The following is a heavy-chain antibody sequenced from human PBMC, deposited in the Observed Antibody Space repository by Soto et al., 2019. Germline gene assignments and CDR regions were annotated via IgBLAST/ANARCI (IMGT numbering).Heavy chain of an antibody. J-gene: IGHJ6*02. CDR1: GGSISSYY. D-gene: IGHD2-8*01. Sequence: KTSETLSLTCTVSGGSISSYYWSWIRQPAGKGLEWIGRIYTSGSTNYNPSLKSRVTMSVDTSKNQFSLKLSSVTAADTAVYYCAKGMVYAPGGYYYYGMDVWGQGTTVTVSS. CDR3: AKGMVYAPGGYYYYGMDV. V-gene: IGHV4-4*07. CDR2: IYTSGST.